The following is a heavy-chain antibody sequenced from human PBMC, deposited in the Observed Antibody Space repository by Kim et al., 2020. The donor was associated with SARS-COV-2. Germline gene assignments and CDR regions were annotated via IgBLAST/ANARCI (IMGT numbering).Heavy chain of an antibody. J-gene: IGHJ4*02. D-gene: IGHD3-22*01. V-gene: IGHV1-3*01. CDR3: ARKEVYYDSSGYYYYFDY. Sequence: QGRVTITRDTSASTAYMELSSLRSEDTAVYYCARKEVYYDSSGYYYYFDYWGQGTLVTVSS.